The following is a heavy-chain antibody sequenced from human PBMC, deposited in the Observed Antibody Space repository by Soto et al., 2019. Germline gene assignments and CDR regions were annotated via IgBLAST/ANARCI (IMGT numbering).Heavy chain of an antibody. CDR1: GIIFINHA. CDR2: VSETGDVT. J-gene: IGHJ4*02. CDR3: VPGSSGTRGEDS. Sequence: PGGYLRNSCVASGIIFINHAMTWVRQAPGKGLEWVSSVSETGDVTYYADSVRGRFTISRDNSKNTLYLQLTNLKVEDTAVYYCVPGSSGTRGEDSWGPGALVTVSS. V-gene: IGHV3-23*01. D-gene: IGHD1-1*01.